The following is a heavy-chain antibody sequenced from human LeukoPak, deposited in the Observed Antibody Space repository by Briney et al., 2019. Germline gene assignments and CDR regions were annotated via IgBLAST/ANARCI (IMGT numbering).Heavy chain of an antibody. CDR2: ISSSSIYI. V-gene: IGHV3-21*01. D-gene: IGHD6-19*01. CDR3: ARGASVVAGSDNAFDI. J-gene: IGHJ3*02. CDR1: GFTFSSYS. Sequence: GGSLRLSCAASGFTFSSYSMNWVRQAPGKGLEWVSSISSSSIYIYYADSVKGRITISRDNAKKSVHLQMNSLRAEDTAVYYCARGASVVAGSDNAFDIWGQGTMVTVSS.